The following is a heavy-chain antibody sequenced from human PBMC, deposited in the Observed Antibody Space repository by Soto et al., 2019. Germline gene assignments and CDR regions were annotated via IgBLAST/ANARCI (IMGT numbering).Heavy chain of an antibody. J-gene: IGHJ6*02. V-gene: IGHV1-3*01. CDR3: ARDPSYYGMDV. CDR2: INAGNGNT. Sequence: ASVKVSCKASGYTFTSYAMHWVRQAPGQRLEWMGWINAGNGNTKYSQKFQGRVTITRDTSASTAYMERSSLRSEDTAVDYCARDPSYYGMDVWGQGTKVTVSS. CDR1: GYTFTSYA.